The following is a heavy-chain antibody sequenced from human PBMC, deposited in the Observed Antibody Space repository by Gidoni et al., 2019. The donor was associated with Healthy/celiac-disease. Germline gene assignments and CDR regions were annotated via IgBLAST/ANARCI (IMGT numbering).Heavy chain of an antibody. CDR1: GGSISSYY. CDR2: IYSSGST. J-gene: IGHJ4*02. D-gene: IGHD3-9*01. CDR3: ARGGLRYFDWFLFDY. Sequence: QVQLQASGPGLVKPSETLSLTCPVSGGSISSYYWSWIRQPPGKGLEWIGSIYSSGSTNYNPSLKSRVTISVDTSKNQFSLKLSSVTAADSAVYYCARGGLRYFDWFLFDYWGQGTLVTVSS. V-gene: IGHV4-59*01.